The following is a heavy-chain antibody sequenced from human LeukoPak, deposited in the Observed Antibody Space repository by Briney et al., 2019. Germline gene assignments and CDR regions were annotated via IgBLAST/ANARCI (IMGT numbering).Heavy chain of an antibody. Sequence: PGGSRRLSCAASGFIFSSYGMHWVRQAPGKGLEWVTFIRDDGSNKYYADSVKGRFTISRDNSKNTLYLQMNSLRAEDTAVYYCAKEVYRSGWYGGRFDYWGQGTLVTVSS. J-gene: IGHJ4*02. CDR3: AKEVYRSGWYGGRFDY. CDR2: IRDDGSNK. D-gene: IGHD6-19*01. CDR1: GFIFSSYG. V-gene: IGHV3-30*02.